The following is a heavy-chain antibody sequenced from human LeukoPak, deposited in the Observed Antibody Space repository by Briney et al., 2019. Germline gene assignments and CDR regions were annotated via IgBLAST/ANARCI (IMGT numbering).Heavy chain of an antibody. CDR3: ARSHVDTALKVRKNFDY. J-gene: IGHJ4*02. V-gene: IGHV1-2*02. CDR1: GYTFTGYY. D-gene: IGHD5-18*01. CDR2: INPSSGGT. Sequence: ASVKVSCKASGYTFTGYYMHWVRQAPGQGLEWMGWINPSSGGTNYAQKFQGRVTMTRDTSISTAYMELSRLRSDGTAVYYCARSHVDTALKVRKNFDYWGQGTLVTVSS.